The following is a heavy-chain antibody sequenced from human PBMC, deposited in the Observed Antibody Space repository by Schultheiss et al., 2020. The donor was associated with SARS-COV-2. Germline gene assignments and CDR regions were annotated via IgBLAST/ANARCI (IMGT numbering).Heavy chain of an antibody. J-gene: IGHJ4*02. Sequence: GGSLRLSCAASGFTFSSYSMNWVRQAPGKGLEWVSSISSSSSYIYYADSVKGRFTISRDNSKNSLYLQMNSLRAEDTAVYYCARDRGAVAGQGVDYWGQGTLVTVSS. CDR1: GFTFSSYS. CDR2: ISSSSSYI. D-gene: IGHD6-19*01. V-gene: IGHV3-21*01. CDR3: ARDRGAVAGQGVDY.